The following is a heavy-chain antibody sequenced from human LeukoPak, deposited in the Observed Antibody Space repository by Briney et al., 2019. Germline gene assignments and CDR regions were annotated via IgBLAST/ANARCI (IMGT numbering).Heavy chain of an antibody. CDR1: GYTFTNYD. CDR3: ARDSYYDSSGHFEY. J-gene: IGHJ4*02. V-gene: IGHV1-46*01. Sequence: ASVKVSCKASGYTFTNYDMHWVRQAPGQGLEWMGIINPSGGRTRSVQKFQGRVTMTRDTSTSTVYMELSSLRSEDTAVYYCARDSYYDSSGHFEYWGQGTLVTVSS. CDR2: INPSGGRT. D-gene: IGHD3-22*01.